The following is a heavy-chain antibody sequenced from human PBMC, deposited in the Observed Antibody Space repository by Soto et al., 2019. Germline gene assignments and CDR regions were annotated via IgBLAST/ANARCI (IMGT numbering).Heavy chain of an antibody. CDR3: VRGGGGGLFEH. CDR1: GFTFSDYY. Sequence: VQLVESGGGLVMPGGSLRLSCAASGFTFSDYYMSWIRQAPGKGLEWLSHISPKSTYRNYADSVKGRFTISRDNTKSSLFLQMNSLGVEDTAVFYCVRGGGGGLFEHWGQGVLVTVSS. D-gene: IGHD2-21*01. J-gene: IGHJ4*02. CDR2: ISPKSTYR. V-gene: IGHV3-11*06.